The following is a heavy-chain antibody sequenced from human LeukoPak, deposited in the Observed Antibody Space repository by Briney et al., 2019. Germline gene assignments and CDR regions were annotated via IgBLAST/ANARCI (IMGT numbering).Heavy chain of an antibody. D-gene: IGHD3-10*01. CDR3: ARLWFGESSYNWFDP. Sequence: SETLSLTCTVSGGSISSYYWSWIRQPPRKGLEWIGYIYYSGSTNYNPSLKSRVTISVDTSKNQFSLKLSSVTAADTAVYYCARLWFGESSYNWFDPWGQGTLVTVSS. CDR1: GGSISSYY. V-gene: IGHV4-59*01. J-gene: IGHJ5*02. CDR2: IYYSGST.